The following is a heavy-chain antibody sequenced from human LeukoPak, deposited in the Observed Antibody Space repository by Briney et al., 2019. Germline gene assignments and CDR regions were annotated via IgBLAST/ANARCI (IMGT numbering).Heavy chain of an antibody. Sequence: SETLSLTCTVSGGSISSGGYYWSWICQHPGKGLEWIGYIYYSGSTYYNPSLKSRVTISVDTSKNQFSLKLSSVTAADTAVYYCARAHRGRSSSSADFDYWGQGTLVTVSS. V-gene: IGHV4-31*03. CDR2: IYYSGST. J-gene: IGHJ4*02. CDR1: GGSISSGGYY. CDR3: ARAHRGRSSSSADFDY. D-gene: IGHD6-13*01.